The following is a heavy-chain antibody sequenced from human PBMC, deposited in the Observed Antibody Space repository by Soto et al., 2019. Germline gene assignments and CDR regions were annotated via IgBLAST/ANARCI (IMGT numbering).Heavy chain of an antibody. D-gene: IGHD1-26*01. V-gene: IGHV3-72*01. CDR2: TTNKANSYTT. J-gene: IGHJ4*02. Sequence: EVQLVESGGGLVQPGGSLRLSCAASGFILTDHYMDWVRQAPGKGLEWVGRTTNKANSYTTEYAASVKGRFTISGDDSKNSLYLQMNSLKTEDTAVYYCASLAGAKEGFDYWGQGTLVTVSS. CDR1: GFILTDHY. CDR3: ASLAGAKEGFDY.